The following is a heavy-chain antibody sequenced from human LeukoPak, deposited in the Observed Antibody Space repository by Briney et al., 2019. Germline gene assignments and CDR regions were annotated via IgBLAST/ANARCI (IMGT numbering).Heavy chain of an antibody. CDR2: IYSGGST. CDR3: AKGASSSAKTFDY. Sequence: GGSLRLSCAASGFTVSSNYMSWVRQAPGKGMEWVSVIYSGGSTYYADSVKGRFTISRDNSKNTLYLQMNSLRAEDTAVYYCAKGASSSAKTFDYWGQGTLVTVSS. D-gene: IGHD6-13*01. J-gene: IGHJ4*02. CDR1: GFTVSSNY. V-gene: IGHV3-53*01.